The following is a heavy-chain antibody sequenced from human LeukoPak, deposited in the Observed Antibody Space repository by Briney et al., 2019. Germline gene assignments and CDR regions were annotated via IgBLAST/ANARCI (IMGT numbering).Heavy chain of an antibody. CDR3: ARDINYYYDSSGYYDYFDY. CDR2: ISAYNGNT. CDR1: GYTFTNYG. D-gene: IGHD3-22*01. J-gene: IGHJ4*02. V-gene: IGHV1-18*01. Sequence: ASVKVSCKASGYTFTNYGMSWVRQAPGKGLEWMGWISAYNGNTKYAQKLQGRVTMTTDTSTSTAYMELRSLRSDDTAVYYCARDINYYYDSSGYYDYFDYWGQGTLVTVSS.